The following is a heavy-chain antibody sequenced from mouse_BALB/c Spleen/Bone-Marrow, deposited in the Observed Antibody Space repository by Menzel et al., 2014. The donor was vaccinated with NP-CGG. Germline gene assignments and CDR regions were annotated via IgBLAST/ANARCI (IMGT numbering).Heavy chain of an antibody. CDR3: ANYRYGWYFDV. CDR2: IDPANGNT. D-gene: IGHD2-14*01. J-gene: IGHJ1*01. CDR1: GFNIKDTY. Sequence: EVKLMESGAELVKPGASVKLSCTASGFNIKDTYMHWVKQGPEQGLEWIGRIDPANGNTKYDPKFQGKATITADTSSNTAYLQLSSLTSEDTAVYYCANYRYGWYFDVWGAGTTVTVSS. V-gene: IGHV14-3*02.